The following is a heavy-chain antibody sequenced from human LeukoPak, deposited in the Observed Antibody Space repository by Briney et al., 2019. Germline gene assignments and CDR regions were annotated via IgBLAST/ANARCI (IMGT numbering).Heavy chain of an antibody. V-gene: IGHV3-30*18. CDR3: AKDGLWFGDLTYFDY. CDR1: GFTFSNYS. J-gene: IGHJ4*02. D-gene: IGHD3-10*01. CDR2: ISSDGSNK. Sequence: GGSLRLSCGASGFTFSNYSMHWVRQAPGKGLEWVAVISSDGSNKYYADSVKGRFTISRDNSKNTLFLQMNSLRAEDTAVYYCAKDGLWFGDLTYFDYWGQGTLVTVSS.